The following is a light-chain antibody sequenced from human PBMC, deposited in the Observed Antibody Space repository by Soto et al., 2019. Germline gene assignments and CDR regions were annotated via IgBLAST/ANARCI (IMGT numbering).Light chain of an antibody. Sequence: VLPQSPGTLSLSPRERATLSCRASQNVGGNYLAWYQPKPGQAPRLLIADASRRATGIPDRFSGSAARTVFTLTISRLEADDFAGYCCHQGGHSALTFGGGTKVEIK. J-gene: IGKJ4*02. CDR1: QNVGGNY. CDR2: DAS. V-gene: IGKV3-20*01. CDR3: HQGGHSALT.